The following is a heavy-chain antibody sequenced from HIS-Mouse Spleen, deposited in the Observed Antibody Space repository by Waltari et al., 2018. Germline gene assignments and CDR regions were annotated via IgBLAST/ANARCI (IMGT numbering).Heavy chain of an antibody. D-gene: IGHD3-3*01. CDR1: GGSISSGGYY. CDR2: IYYSGGT. CDR3: ARSPYYDFWRGYSDNWFDP. V-gene: IGHV4-31*03. Sequence: QVQLQESGPGLVKPSQTLSLTCTVSGGSISSGGYYWSWIRQHPGKGLEWIGYIYYSGGTYHNPSLKSRVTISVDTSKNQFSLKLSSVTAADTAVYYCARSPYYDFWRGYSDNWFDPWGQGTLVTVSS. J-gene: IGHJ5*02.